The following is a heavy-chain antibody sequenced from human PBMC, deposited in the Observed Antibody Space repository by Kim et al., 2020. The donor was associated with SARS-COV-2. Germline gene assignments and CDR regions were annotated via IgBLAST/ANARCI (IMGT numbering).Heavy chain of an antibody. CDR1: GFSFDTYS. CDR3: ASFIPGSLFDY. V-gene: IGHV3-21*01. CDR2: ISSGTTFI. D-gene: IGHD3-10*01. J-gene: IGHJ4*02. Sequence: GGSLRLSCAASGFSFDTYSMSWVRQAPGKGLEWIASISSGTTFIYYADSVKGRFTISRDNAKNSLYLQMDSPRVEDTAVYYCASFIPGSLFDYWGQGTLVTVSS.